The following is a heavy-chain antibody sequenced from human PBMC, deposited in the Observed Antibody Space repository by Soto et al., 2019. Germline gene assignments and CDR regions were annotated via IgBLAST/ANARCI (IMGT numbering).Heavy chain of an antibody. CDR2: IKSKTDGGTT. D-gene: IGHD3-22*01. CDR3: TTDLDDSSGYYYDPNYYYYGMDV. CDR1: GFTFSNAW. Sequence: GGSLRLSCAASGFTFSNAWMNWVRQAPGKGLEWVGRIKSKTDGGTTDYAAPVKGRFTISRDDSKNTLYLQMNSLKTEDTAVYYCTTDLDDSSGYYYDPNYYYYGMDVWGQGTTVTVSS. J-gene: IGHJ6*02. V-gene: IGHV3-15*07.